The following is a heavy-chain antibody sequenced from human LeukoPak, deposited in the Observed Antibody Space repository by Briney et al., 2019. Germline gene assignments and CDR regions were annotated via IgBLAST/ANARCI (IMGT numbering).Heavy chain of an antibody. Sequence: SETLSLTCTVSGGSITNLDYYWTWIRQPAGKRLEWIGRIYTSGGTNYNPSLKSRVTMSVDRSKNEISLHLASLTAADTAPYYCAGRGSSSGTFDIWGPGTFVTVSS. CDR2: IYTSGGT. J-gene: IGHJ3*02. V-gene: IGHV4-61*02. D-gene: IGHD3-10*01. CDR1: GGSITNLDYY. CDR3: AGRGSSSGTFDI.